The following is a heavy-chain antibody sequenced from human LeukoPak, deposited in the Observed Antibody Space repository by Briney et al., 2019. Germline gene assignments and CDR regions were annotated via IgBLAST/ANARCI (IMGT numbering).Heavy chain of an antibody. CDR2: INHSGST. CDR3: AREGTYYYGSGSYSS. Sequence: SETLSLTCAVYGGSFSGYYWSWIRQPPGKGLEWIGEINHSGSTNYNPSLKSRVTISVDTSKNQFSLKLSSVTAADTAVYYCAREGTYYYGSGSYSSWGQRTLVTVSS. J-gene: IGHJ4*02. V-gene: IGHV4-34*01. D-gene: IGHD3-10*01. CDR1: GGSFSGYY.